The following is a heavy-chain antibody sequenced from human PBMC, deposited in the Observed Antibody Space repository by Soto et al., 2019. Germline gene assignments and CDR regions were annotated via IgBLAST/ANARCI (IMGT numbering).Heavy chain of an antibody. Sequence: QVQLQESGPGLVKPSQTLSLTCTVSGGSISSGGYYWSWIRQHPGKGLEWIGYIYYSGSTYYNPSLKGRVTISVDTSKNQFSLKLSSVTAADTAVYYCARVPGFTYYYYGMDVWGQGTTVTVSS. CDR3: ARVPGFTYYYYGMDV. J-gene: IGHJ6*02. CDR1: GGSISSGGYY. D-gene: IGHD1-1*01. V-gene: IGHV4-31*03. CDR2: IYYSGST.